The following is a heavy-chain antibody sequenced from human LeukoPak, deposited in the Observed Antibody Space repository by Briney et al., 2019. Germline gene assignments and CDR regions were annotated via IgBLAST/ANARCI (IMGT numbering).Heavy chain of an antibody. CDR2: IYPGDSDT. D-gene: IGHD3-3*01. CDR3: ARLYDFWSGPYYYYYYMDV. Sequence: GGPLKISCQGSGSRFTNYWIGWVRQMPGKGQEWMGIIYPGDSDTSYSPSFQGQVPFSAAQSISTSYLQWSSLKASDTAMYYCARLYDFWSGPYYYYYYMDVWGKGTTVTVSS. J-gene: IGHJ6*03. CDR1: GSRFTNYW. V-gene: IGHV5-51*01.